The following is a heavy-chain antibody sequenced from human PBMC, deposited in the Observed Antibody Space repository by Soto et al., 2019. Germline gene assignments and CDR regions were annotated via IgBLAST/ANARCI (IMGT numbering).Heavy chain of an antibody. Sequence: SETLSLTCAVYGGSSSGYYWSWIRQPPGKGLEWIGEINHSGSTNYNPSLKSRVTISVDTSKNQFSLKLSSVTAADTAVYYCARGKTPRYNWNSLAYWGQGTLVTVSS. CDR1: GGSSSGYY. D-gene: IGHD1-7*01. CDR2: INHSGST. J-gene: IGHJ4*02. CDR3: ARGKTPRYNWNSLAY. V-gene: IGHV4-34*01.